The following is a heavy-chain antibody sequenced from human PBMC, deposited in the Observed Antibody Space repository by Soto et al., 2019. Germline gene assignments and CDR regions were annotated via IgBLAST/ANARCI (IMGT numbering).Heavy chain of an antibody. Sequence: VKVCXKVSGYTLTELCMHWVRQAPGKGLEWMGGFDPEDGETIYAQKLQGRVTMTEDTSTDTAYMELSSLRSEDTAVYYCVTXAXAAWSALYWFDPWGQGTLVTVSP. V-gene: IGHV1-24*01. CDR2: FDPEDGET. J-gene: IGHJ5*02. CDR3: VTXAXAAWSALYWFDP. D-gene: IGHD3-3*01. CDR1: GYTLTELC.